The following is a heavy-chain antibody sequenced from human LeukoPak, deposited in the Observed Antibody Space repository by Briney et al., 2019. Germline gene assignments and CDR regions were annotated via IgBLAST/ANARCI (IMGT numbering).Heavy chain of an antibody. D-gene: IGHD2-21*01. Sequence: SETLSLTCAVYGGSFSGYYWSWIRQPPGKGLEWIGEIYHSGSTNYNPSLKSRVTISVDKSKNQFSLKLSSVTAADTAVYYCAKVASREYYFDYWGQGTLVTVSS. J-gene: IGHJ4*02. V-gene: IGHV4-34*01. CDR3: AKVASREYYFDY. CDR2: IYHSGST. CDR1: GGSFSGYY.